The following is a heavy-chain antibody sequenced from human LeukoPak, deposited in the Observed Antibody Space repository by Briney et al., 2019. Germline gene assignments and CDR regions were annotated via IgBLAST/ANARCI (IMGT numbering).Heavy chain of an antibody. V-gene: IGHV3-15*05. J-gene: IGHJ5*01. CDR3: ITDVPSDLYPFDF. CDR1: GFTFSSAW. CDR2: MKSKADASTR. D-gene: IGHD2-21*02. Sequence: GGSLRLSCAASGFTFSSAWMSWVRQAPGKGAECVGRMKSKADASTRDYGAAVKGRFSISRDDSKNTLYLQMNGLKAEDTAVYYCITDVPSDLYPFDFWGQGTLVTVSS.